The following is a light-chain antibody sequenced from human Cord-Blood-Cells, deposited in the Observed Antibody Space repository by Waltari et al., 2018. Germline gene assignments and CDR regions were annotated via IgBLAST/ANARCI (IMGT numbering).Light chain of an antibody. Sequence: HSALPQPAPVSGSLGRPTTTPPPGTASDVGSYNLAPWYQQHPGKAPKLMIYEGSKRPSGVSNRFSGSKSGNTASLTISGLQAEDEADYYCCSYAGSSTYVFGTGTKVTVL. J-gene: IGLJ1*01. V-gene: IGLV2-23*01. CDR1: ASDVGSYNL. CDR3: CSYAGSSTYV. CDR2: EGS.